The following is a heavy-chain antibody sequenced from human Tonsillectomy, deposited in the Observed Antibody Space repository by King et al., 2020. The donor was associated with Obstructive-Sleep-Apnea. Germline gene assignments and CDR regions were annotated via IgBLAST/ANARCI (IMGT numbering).Heavy chain of an antibody. J-gene: IGHJ4*02. V-gene: IGHV4-31*03. CDR2: IYYSGCT. CDR3: ATHYYDSSGYSKVDY. CDR1: GGSISSGGYY. D-gene: IGHD3-22*01. Sequence: VQLQESGPGLVKPSQTLSLTCTVSGGSISSGGYYWSWIRQHPGKGLEWIGYIYYSGCTSYNPSLKSRVTLSVDTSKNQFSLKLSSVTAADTAVYYCATHYYDSSGYSKVDYWGQGTLVTVSS.